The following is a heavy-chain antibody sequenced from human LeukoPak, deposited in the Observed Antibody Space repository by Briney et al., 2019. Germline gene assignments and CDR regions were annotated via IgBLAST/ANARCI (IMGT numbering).Heavy chain of an antibody. D-gene: IGHD3-22*01. V-gene: IGHV4-59*05. Sequence: SETLSLTCTVSGGSISSYYWSWIRQPPGKGLEWIGSIYYSGSTYYNPSLKSRVTISVDTSKNQFSLKLSSVTAADTAVYYCARYYYDSSGRGDNWFDPWGQGTLVTVSS. CDR1: GGSISSYY. CDR3: ARYYYDSSGRGDNWFDP. J-gene: IGHJ5*02. CDR2: IYYSGST.